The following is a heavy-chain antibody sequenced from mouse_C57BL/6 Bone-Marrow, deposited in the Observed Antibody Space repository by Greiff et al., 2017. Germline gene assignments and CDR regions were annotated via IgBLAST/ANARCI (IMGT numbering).Heavy chain of an antibody. CDR1: GFNIKDDY. V-gene: IGHV14-4*01. D-gene: IGHD2-14*01. CDR2: IDPENGDT. Sequence: EVQLQQSGAELVRPGASVKLSCTASGFNIKDDYMHWVKQRPEQGLEWIGWIDPENGDTEYASKFQGKATITAATSSNTAYLQLSSLTSEDTAVYYCTTGYRGSWGQGTTLTVSS. J-gene: IGHJ2*01. CDR3: TTGYRGS.